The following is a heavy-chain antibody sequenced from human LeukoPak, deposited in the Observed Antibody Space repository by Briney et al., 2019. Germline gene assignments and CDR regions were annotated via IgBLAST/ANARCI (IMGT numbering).Heavy chain of an antibody. D-gene: IGHD2-15*01. J-gene: IGHJ1*01. CDR1: GFTSSTYT. CDR3: ARVDGGYCSGGTCYPVRENFQH. V-gene: IGHV3-21*04. Sequence: GGSLRLSCEVSGFTSSTYTMNWVRQAPGKGLEWVSSISSSGLYIYYADSVKGRFTISRDNAKNSLYLQMSSLRAEDTAVYYCARVDGGYCSGGTCYPVRENFQHWGQGTLVIVSS. CDR2: ISSSGLYI.